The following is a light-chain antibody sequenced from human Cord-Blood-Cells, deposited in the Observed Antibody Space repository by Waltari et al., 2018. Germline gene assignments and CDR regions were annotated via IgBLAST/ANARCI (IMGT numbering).Light chain of an antibody. V-gene: IGLV2-14*01. J-gene: IGLJ1*01. CDR2: DVS. CDR1: SSNVGGYNY. CDR3: SSYTSSSTYV. Sequence: QSALTQPASVSGSPGQSFTISCTGASSNVGGYNYVSWYQQPPGKAPKLMIYDVSNRPSGVSNRFSDSTSDNTASLTISWLQAENEAEYYCSSYTSSSTYVFGAGTKVTVL.